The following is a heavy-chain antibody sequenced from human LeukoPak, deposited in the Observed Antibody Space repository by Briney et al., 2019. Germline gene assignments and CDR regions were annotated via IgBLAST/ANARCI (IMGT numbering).Heavy chain of an antibody. CDR2: IKSETAGGTT. D-gene: IGHD3-16*02. J-gene: IGHJ4*02. CDR3: TTDQGERIMIPFGGVIVNDY. Sequence: PGGSLRLSCAASGFTFSNAWMSWVRQAPGKGLEWVGRIKSETAGGTTDYAAPVKGRFTISRDDLKNTLYLQMNSLKTEDTAVYYCTTDQGERIMIPFGGVIVNDYWGQGTLVTVSS. V-gene: IGHV3-15*01. CDR1: GFTFSNAW.